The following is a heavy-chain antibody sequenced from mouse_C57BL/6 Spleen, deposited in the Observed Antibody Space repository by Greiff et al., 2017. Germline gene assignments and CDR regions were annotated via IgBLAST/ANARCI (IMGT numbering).Heavy chain of an antibody. CDR1: GYTFTSYW. CDR2: IHPNSGST. Sequence: QVQLQQPGAELVKPGASVKLSCKASGYTFTSYWMHWVKQRPGQGLEWIGKIHPNSGSTNYNEKFKSKATLTVDKSSSTAYMQRSSLTSEDSAVYYCARSGWYAMDYWGQGTSVTVSS. J-gene: IGHJ4*01. D-gene: IGHD1-1*02. CDR3: ARSGWYAMDY. V-gene: IGHV1-64*01.